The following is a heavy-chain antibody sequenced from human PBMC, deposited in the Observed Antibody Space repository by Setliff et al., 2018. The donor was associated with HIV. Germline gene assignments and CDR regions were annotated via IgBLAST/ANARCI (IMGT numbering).Heavy chain of an antibody. Sequence: GGSLRLSCAASGFTFDDYGMSWVRQAPGKGLEWVSGISWNGGSTGYADSVKGRFTISRDNAKNSLDLQMNSLRAEDTAVYYCARENYDILTGYYDYWGQGALVTVSS. J-gene: IGHJ4*02. CDR1: GFTFDDYG. V-gene: IGHV3-20*04. CDR3: ARENYDILTGYYDY. D-gene: IGHD3-9*01. CDR2: ISWNGGST.